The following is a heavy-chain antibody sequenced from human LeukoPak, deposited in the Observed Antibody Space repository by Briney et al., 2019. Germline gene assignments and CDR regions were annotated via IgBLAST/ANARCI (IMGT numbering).Heavy chain of an antibody. CDR2: IYYSGST. CDR3: ARLRTGGQYYFDY. Sequence: SETLSLTCTVSGGSISSYYWSWIRMRPGQGLELNGYIYYSGSTTYNPSLKSRVTISVDTSKNQFSLKLSSVTAADTAVFYCARLRTGGQYYFDYWGQGTLVTVSS. CDR1: GGSISSYY. V-gene: IGHV4-59*12. D-gene: IGHD3-16*01. J-gene: IGHJ4*02.